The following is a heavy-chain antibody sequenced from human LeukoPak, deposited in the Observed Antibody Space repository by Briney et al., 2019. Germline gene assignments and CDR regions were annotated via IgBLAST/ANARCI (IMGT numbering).Heavy chain of an antibody. CDR1: GFSFSDYN. J-gene: IGHJ6*03. Sequence: GGSLRLSCAASGFSFSDYNMNWVRQAPGKALEWVSSITSTGTYIFYGDSVKGRFTISRDNAKNSLYLQMNGLRAEDTAVYYCARDPRIAVTGTTPYDYFFHMDVWGKGTTVTVSS. D-gene: IGHD6-19*01. CDR3: ARDPRIAVTGTTPYDYFFHMDV. V-gene: IGHV3-21*01. CDR2: ITSTGTYI.